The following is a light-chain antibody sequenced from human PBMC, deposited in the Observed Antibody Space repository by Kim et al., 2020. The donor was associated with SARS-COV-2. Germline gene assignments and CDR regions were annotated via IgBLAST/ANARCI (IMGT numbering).Light chain of an antibody. Sequence: EIVMTQSPATLSVSPGERVTLSCRASQTVDSTLAWYQQKPGQAPRLLIYGASTRATDIPARFSGSGSGTEFTLIISSLQSEDFAVYYCQQYSHWPPYTFGPGTKVDIK. J-gene: IGKJ2*01. CDR1: QTVDST. V-gene: IGKV3-15*01. CDR3: QQYSHWPPYT. CDR2: GAS.